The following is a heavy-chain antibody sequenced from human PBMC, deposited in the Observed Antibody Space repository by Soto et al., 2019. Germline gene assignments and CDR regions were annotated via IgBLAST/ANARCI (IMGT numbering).Heavy chain of an antibody. J-gene: IGHJ5*02. CDR1: GGSFSRYY. V-gene: IGHV4-34*01. CDR2: INHSGST. D-gene: IGHD5-12*01. Sequence: QVQLQQWGAGLLKPSETLSLTCDVYGGSFSRYYWNWIRQPPGKGLEWLGEINHSGSTNYNPSLGRRVTISLDTSKTQFSLKLTSVPAADTAVYYCARGEGRLIGTWFDPWGQGTLVTVSS. CDR3: ARGEGRLIGTWFDP.